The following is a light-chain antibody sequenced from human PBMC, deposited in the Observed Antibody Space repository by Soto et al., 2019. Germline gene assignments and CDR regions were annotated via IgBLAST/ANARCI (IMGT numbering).Light chain of an antibody. CDR3: XXXXNWPQT. J-gene: IGKJ1*01. V-gene: IGKV3-15*01. Sequence: EIVMTQSPATLSVSPGERATLSCRASQSVSSNLAWYQQKPGQAPRLLIYGASTRATGIPARFSGSGSGTEFTLTISSLQSEXXAVXXXXXXXNWPQTFGQGTKVEIK. CDR1: QSVSSN. CDR2: GAS.